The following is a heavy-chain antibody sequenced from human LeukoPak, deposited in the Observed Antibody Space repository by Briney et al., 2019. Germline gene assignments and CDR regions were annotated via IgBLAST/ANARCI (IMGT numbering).Heavy chain of an antibody. D-gene: IGHD6-6*01. V-gene: IGHV4-34*01. J-gene: IGHJ4*02. CDR3: ARRHVEYTSSSDPYYFDY. Sequence: PSETLSLTCDVNSGSFSGYYWSWIRQPPGKGLEWIGEINNSGSTNYNPSLKSRVTISVDTSKNQFSLKLSSVTAADTAVYYCARRHVEYTSSSDPYYFDYWGQGTLVTVSS. CDR2: INNSGST. CDR1: SGSFSGYY.